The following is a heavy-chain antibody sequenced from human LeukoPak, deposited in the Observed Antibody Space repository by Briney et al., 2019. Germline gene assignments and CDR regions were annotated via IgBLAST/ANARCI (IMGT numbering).Heavy chain of an antibody. V-gene: IGHV4-59*01. CDR3: ARAVRTLGYFDY. J-gene: IGHJ4*02. Sequence: SETLSLTCTVSGGSISSYYWSWIRQPPGKGLEWIGYIYYSGSTNYNPSLKSRVTISVDTSKNQFSLKLSSVTAADTAVYYCARAVRTLGYFDYWGQGTLVTVSS. CDR2: IYYSGST. D-gene: IGHD1-14*01. CDR1: GGSISSYY.